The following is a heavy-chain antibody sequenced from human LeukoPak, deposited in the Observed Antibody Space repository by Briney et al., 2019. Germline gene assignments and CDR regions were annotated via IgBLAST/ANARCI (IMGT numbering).Heavy chain of an antibody. CDR2: ISSDSSTI. V-gene: IGHV3-48*04. J-gene: IGHJ4*02. Sequence: GGTLRLSCAASVFSFSSYNMNWVRQAPGKGLEWVSYISSDSSTIYYADSVKGRFTISRDNAKNSLYLQMNSLRTEDTAVYYCANTEYQRLGTDYWGQGTLVTVSS. CDR3: ANTEYQRLGTDY. CDR1: VFSFSSYN. D-gene: IGHD2-2*01.